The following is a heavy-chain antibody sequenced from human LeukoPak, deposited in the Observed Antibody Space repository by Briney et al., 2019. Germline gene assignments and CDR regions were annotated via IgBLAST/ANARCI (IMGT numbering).Heavy chain of an antibody. CDR1: GGSISSSSYY. CDR3: ARDDSSSWYIDY. CDR2: IYYSGST. V-gene: IGHV4-39*07. J-gene: IGHJ4*02. D-gene: IGHD6-13*01. Sequence: PSETLSLTCAVSGGSISSSSYYWGWIRQPPGKGLEWIGSIYYSGSTYYNPSLKSRVTISVDTSKNQFSLKLSSVTAADTAVYYCARDDSSSWYIDYWGQGTLVTVSS.